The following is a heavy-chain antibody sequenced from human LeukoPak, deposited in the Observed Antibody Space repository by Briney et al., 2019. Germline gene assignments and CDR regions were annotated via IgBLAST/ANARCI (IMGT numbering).Heavy chain of an antibody. J-gene: IGHJ5*02. Sequence: KPGGSLRLSCAASGYTFSNYYMNWVRQAPGKGLEWVSSISGSSSYIYYADSVKGRFTISRDNAKNSLYLQMNSLRAEDTAVYYCARDVYYYDSSGFDPWGQGTLVAVSS. CDR2: ISGSSSYI. CDR3: ARDVYYYDSSGFDP. V-gene: IGHV3-21*01. CDR1: GYTFSNYY. D-gene: IGHD3-22*01.